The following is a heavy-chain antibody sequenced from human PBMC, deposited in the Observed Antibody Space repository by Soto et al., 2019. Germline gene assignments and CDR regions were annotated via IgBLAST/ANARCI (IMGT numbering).Heavy chain of an antibody. V-gene: IGHV4-4*02. J-gene: IGHJ4*02. Sequence: SETLSLTCAVSGGSISSSNWWSWVRQPPGKGLEWIGEIYHSGSTNYNPSLKSRVTISVDKSKNQFSLKLSSVTAADTAVYYCASLSNSGYDSAYFYFDYWGQGTLVTVSS. CDR3: ASLSNSGYDSAYFYFDY. CDR2: IYHSGST. D-gene: IGHD5-12*01. CDR1: GGSISSSNW.